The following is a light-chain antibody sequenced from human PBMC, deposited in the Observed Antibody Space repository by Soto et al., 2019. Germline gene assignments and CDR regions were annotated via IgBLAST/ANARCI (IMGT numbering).Light chain of an antibody. J-gene: IGLJ1*01. CDR1: SSDVGGYNY. CDR3: SSYTSSSTGIV. Sequence: QSALTQPASVSGSPGQSITISCTGTSSDVGGYNYVSWYQQHPGKAPKLMIYDVSNRPSGVSNRFSGSKSGNTASLTISGLQAEDEADYYCSSYTSSSTGIVFRTGTKLTVL. CDR2: DVS. V-gene: IGLV2-14*01.